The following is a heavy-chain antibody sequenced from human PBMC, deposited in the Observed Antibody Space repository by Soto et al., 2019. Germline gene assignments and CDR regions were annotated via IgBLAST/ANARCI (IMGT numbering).Heavy chain of an antibody. J-gene: IGHJ4*02. D-gene: IGHD6-13*01. CDR2: MYYSGST. V-gene: IGHV4-31*03. CDR1: GGSINSGGYY. CDR3: ARGYRQSGYSSSWVFDY. Sequence: QVQLRESGPGLVKPSQTLSLTCTVSGGSINSGGYYWNWIRQHPGKGLEWIGYMYYSGSTYYNPCLRSRVIISADTSENHFSLKLSSVTAADPAVYCCARGYRQSGYSSSWVFDYWGQGTLVNVSS.